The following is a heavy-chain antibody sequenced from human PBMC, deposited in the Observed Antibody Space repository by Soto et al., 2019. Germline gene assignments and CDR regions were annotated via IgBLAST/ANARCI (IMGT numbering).Heavy chain of an antibody. CDR1: GFTLTAYA. V-gene: IGHV3-23*01. J-gene: IGHJ5*02. D-gene: IGHD1-26*01. Sequence: EVQLLESGGGLVQPGGALRLSCTASGFTLTAYAINWVRRAPGKGLQGVSATTGGAGLTYYADSVKGRFSVSSDTPGNSLYLQLSSLRPEDTAIYYCALVDRGSVARPTRLDPWGQGTLVTVSS. CDR3: ALVDRGSVARPTRLDP. CDR2: TTGGAGLT.